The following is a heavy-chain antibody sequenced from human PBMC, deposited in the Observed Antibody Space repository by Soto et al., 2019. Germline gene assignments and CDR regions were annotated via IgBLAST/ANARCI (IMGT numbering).Heavy chain of an antibody. CDR3: ARFRTYYYGSGSYSRFDP. CDR1: GYTFTSYD. J-gene: IGHJ5*02. V-gene: IGHV1-8*01. Sequence: ASVKVSCKASGYTFTSYDINWVRQATGQGLEWMGWMNPNSGNTGYAQKFQGRVTMTRNTSISTAYMELSSLRSEDTAVYYCARFRTYYYGSGSYSRFDPWGQGTLVTVSS. D-gene: IGHD3-10*01. CDR2: MNPNSGNT.